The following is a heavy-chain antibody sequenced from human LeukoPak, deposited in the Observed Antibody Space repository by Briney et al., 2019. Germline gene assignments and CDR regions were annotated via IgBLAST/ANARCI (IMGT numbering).Heavy chain of an antibody. CDR3: ARLIAARRTYYYYYMDV. CDR1: GGSFSSYY. D-gene: IGHD6-6*01. V-gene: IGHV4-59*01. J-gene: IGHJ6*03. Sequence: PSETLSLTCTVSGGSFSSYYWSWIRQPPGKGLEWSGYIYYSGSTNYNPSLKSRVTISVDTSKNQFSLKLSSVTAADTAVYYCARLIAARRTYYYYYMDVWGKGTTVTVSS. CDR2: IYYSGST.